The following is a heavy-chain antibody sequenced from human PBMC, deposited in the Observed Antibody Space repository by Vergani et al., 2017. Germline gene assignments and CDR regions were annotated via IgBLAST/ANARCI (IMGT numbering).Heavy chain of an antibody. J-gene: IGHJ3*02. V-gene: IGHV4-34*01. Sequence: QVQLQQWGAGLLKPSETLSLTCAVYGGSFSGYYWSWIRQPPGKGLEWIGEINHSGRTNYNPSLKSRVTISVDTSKNQFSLKLSSVTAADTAVYYCARERGESYGVYNDAFDIWGQGTMVTVSS. CDR2: INHSGRT. D-gene: IGHD4-17*01. CDR3: ARERGESYGVYNDAFDI. CDR1: GGSFSGYY.